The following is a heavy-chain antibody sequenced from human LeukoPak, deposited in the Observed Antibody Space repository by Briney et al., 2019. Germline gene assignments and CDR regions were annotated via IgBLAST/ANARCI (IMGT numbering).Heavy chain of an antibody. CDR2: ISYDGGNK. Sequence: GRSLRLSCAASGFTFSSYAMHWVRQAPGKGLEWVAVISYDGGNKYYADSVKGRFTISRDNSKNTLYLQMNSLRAEDTAVYYCARDHGYCSSTSCYALYYFDYWGQGTLVTVSS. CDR3: ARDHGYCSSTSCYALYYFDY. V-gene: IGHV3-30*04. D-gene: IGHD2-2*03. CDR1: GFTFSSYA. J-gene: IGHJ4*02.